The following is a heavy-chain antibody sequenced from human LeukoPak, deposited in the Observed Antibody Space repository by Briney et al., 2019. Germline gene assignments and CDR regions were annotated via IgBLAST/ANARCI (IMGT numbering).Heavy chain of an antibody. CDR3: AKDHSGGWTSFDY. V-gene: IGHV3-23*01. Sequence: GGSLRLSCAASGFTVSSNYMSWVRQAPGKGLEWVSGISGSGGSTYYADSVKGRFTIARDNSKNTLYLQMNSLRAEDTAVYYCAKDHSGGWTSFDYWGQGTLVTVSS. J-gene: IGHJ4*02. CDR2: ISGSGGST. CDR1: GFTVSSNY. D-gene: IGHD6-19*01.